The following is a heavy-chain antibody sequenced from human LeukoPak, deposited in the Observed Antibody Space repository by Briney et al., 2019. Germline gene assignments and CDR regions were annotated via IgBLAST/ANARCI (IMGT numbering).Heavy chain of an antibody. V-gene: IGHV3-7*01. CDR2: IKQDGSEK. Sequence: GGSLRLSCAASGFTFSSYAMSWVRQALGKGLEWVANIKQDGSEKYYVDSVKGRFTISRDNAKNSLYLLMNSLRAADTAVYYCARVGGYDAFDIWGQGTMVTVSS. CDR1: GFTFSSYA. CDR3: ARVGGYDAFDI. D-gene: IGHD3-22*01. J-gene: IGHJ3*02.